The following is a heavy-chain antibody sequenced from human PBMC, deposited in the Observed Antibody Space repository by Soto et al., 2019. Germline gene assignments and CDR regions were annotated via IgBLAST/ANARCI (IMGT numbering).Heavy chain of an antibody. CDR2: IYYSGST. Sequence: QVQLQESGPGLVKPSQTLSLTCTVSGGSISSGGYYWSWIRQHPGKGLEWIGYIYYSGSTYYNPSLKSRATISVDTSKNQFSLKLSSVTAADTAVYYCARSDTAMAHPLDYWGQGTLVTVSS. CDR3: ARSDTAMAHPLDY. J-gene: IGHJ4*02. D-gene: IGHD5-18*01. CDR1: GGSISSGGYY. V-gene: IGHV4-31*03.